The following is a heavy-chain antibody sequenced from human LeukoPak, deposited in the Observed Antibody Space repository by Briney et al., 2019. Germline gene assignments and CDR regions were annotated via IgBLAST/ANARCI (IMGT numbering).Heavy chain of an antibody. Sequence: ASVKVSCKASGYTFTGYYMHWVRQAPGQGLEWMGWINPNSGGTNYAQKFQGRVTMTRDTSISTAYMELSRLRSDDTAVYYCARGAAAGTYNLLGYYYYYMDVWGEGTTVTVSS. CDR3: ARGAAAGTYNLLGYYYYYMDV. J-gene: IGHJ6*03. CDR1: GYTFTGYY. V-gene: IGHV1-2*02. CDR2: INPNSGGT. D-gene: IGHD6-13*01.